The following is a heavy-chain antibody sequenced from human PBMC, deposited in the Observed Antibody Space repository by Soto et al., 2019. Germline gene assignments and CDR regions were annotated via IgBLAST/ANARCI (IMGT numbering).Heavy chain of an antibody. J-gene: IGHJ4*02. CDR1: GFKFEDYA. CDR2: ISWSGNII. V-gene: IGHV3-9*01. CDR3: AKVPYSSGWYWDH. D-gene: IGHD6-19*01. Sequence: EVFLEESGGAVVQPGRSLRLSCTASGFKFEDYAMHWVRQAPGKGLEWVSGISWSGNIIEYADSVRGRFTIARDNGKNALYLQMNSLRPEATAVYYCAKVPYSSGWYWDHWGQGTLVTVSS.